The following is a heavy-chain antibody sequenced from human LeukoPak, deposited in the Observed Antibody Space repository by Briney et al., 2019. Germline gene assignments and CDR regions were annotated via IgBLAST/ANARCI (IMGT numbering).Heavy chain of an antibody. CDR2: INPNSGGT. CDR1: GYTFTGYY. D-gene: IGHD2-21*02. Sequence: ASVKVSCKASGYTFTGYYMHWVRQAPGQGLEWMGWINPNSGGTNYAQKFQGRVTMTRDTSISTAYMELSRLRSDDTAVYYCARSNIVVVTAGIGGVWFDPWGQGTLVTVSS. CDR3: ARSNIVVVTAGIGGVWFDP. J-gene: IGHJ5*02. V-gene: IGHV1-2*02.